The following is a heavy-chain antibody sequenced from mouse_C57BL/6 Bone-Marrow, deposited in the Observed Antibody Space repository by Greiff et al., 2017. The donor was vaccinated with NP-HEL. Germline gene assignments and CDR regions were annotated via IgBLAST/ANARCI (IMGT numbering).Heavy chain of an antibody. CDR3: ARYGYHYAMDY. D-gene: IGHD2-2*01. J-gene: IGHJ4*01. Sequence: VQLQQPGAELVKPGASVKLSCKASGYTFTSYWMHWVKQRPGQGLEWIGMIHPNSGSTNYNEKFKSKATLTVDKSSSTAYMQLSSLTSEDSAVYDCARYGYHYAMDYWGQGTSVTVSS. V-gene: IGHV1-64*01. CDR2: IHPNSGST. CDR1: GYTFTSYW.